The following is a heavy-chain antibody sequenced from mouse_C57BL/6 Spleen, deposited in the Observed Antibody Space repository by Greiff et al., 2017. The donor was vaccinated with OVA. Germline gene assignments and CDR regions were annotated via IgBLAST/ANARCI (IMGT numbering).Heavy chain of an antibody. J-gene: IGHJ4*01. D-gene: IGHD2-3*01. V-gene: IGHV1-4*01. CDR3: ARSGDGYYVGAMDY. CDR1: GYTFTSYT. Sequence: VQVVESGAELARPGASVKMSCKASGYTFTSYTMHWVKQRPGQGLEWIGYINPSSGYTKYNQKFKDKATLTADKSSSTAYMQLSSLTSEDSAVYYCARSGDGYYVGAMDYWGQGTSVTVSS. CDR2: INPSSGYT.